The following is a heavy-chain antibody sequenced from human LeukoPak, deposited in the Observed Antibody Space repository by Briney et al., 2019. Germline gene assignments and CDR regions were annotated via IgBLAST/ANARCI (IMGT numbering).Heavy chain of an antibody. J-gene: IGHJ3*01. D-gene: IGHD3-10*01. CDR2: INPNRGDT. CDR1: GYTFTGHY. V-gene: IGHV1-2*02. CDR3: ARGYYYGSGNDAFDA. Sequence: GASVKVSCKASGYTFTGHYMHWVRQAPGQGLEWMGWINPNRGDTNYAQKFQGRVTMTGDTSINTAYMELSRLKSDDTAIYYCARGYYYGSGNDAFDAWDQGTMVIVSS.